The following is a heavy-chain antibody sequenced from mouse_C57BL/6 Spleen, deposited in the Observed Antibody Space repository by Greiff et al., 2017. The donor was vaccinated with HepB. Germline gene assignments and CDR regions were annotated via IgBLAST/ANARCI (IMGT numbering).Heavy chain of an antibody. D-gene: IGHD1-1*01. CDR3: VRGGATTVFAY. V-gene: IGHV10-1*01. CDR2: IRSKSNNYAT. CDR1: GFSFNTYA. J-gene: IGHJ3*01. Sequence: EVQVVESGGGLVQPKGSLKLSCAASGFSFNTYAMNWVRQAPGKGLEWVARIRSKSNNYATYYADSVKDRFTISRDDSESMLYLQMNNLKTEDTAMYYCVRGGATTVFAYWGQGTLVTVSA.